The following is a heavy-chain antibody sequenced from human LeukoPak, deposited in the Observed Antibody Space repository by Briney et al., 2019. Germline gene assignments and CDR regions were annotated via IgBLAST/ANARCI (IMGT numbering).Heavy chain of an antibody. CDR3: ARVIRGDYFDY. V-gene: IGHV4-59*12. J-gene: IGHJ4*02. D-gene: IGHD3-10*01. CDR1: GGSISGYY. CDR2: IYYSGST. Sequence: SETLSLTCTVSGGSISGYYWSWIRQPPGKGLECIGYIYYSGSTNYNPSLKSRVTISVDKSKNQFSLKLSSVTAADTAVYYCARVIRGDYFDYWGQGTLVTVSS.